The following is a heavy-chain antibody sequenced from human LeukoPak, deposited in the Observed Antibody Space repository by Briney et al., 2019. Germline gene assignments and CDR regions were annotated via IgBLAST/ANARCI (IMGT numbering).Heavy chain of an antibody. CDR2: ISGSGGST. V-gene: IGHV3-23*01. CDR3: AKGPAEVPAAMNDY. Sequence: PGGSLRLSCAASGFTFSTYAMSWVRQAPGKGLEWVSAISGSGGSTYYADSVKGRFTISRDNSKNTLYLQMNSLRAEDTAVYYCAKGPAEVPAAMNDYWGQGTLVTVSS. J-gene: IGHJ4*02. D-gene: IGHD2-2*01. CDR1: GFTFSTYA.